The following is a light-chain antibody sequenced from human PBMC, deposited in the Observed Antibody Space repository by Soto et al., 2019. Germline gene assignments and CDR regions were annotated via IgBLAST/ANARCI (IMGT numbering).Light chain of an antibody. CDR1: QSVSSSF. V-gene: IGKV3-20*01. J-gene: IGKJ1*01. CDR3: QQYGSSPWT. Sequence: EIVLTQSPGTLSLSPGERATLSCRASQSVSSSFLAWYQQKPGQAPRLLIYGASSRATGITDRFSGSGSGTDFTLTISGLEPEDCAVYYCQQYGSSPWTFGQGTKVEIK. CDR2: GAS.